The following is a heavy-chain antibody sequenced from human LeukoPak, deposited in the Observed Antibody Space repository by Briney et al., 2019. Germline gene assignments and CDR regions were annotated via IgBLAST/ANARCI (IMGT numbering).Heavy chain of an antibody. D-gene: IGHD6-13*01. CDR1: GFRFVDYG. V-gene: IGHV3-20*04. Sequence: GGSLRLSCATSGFRFVDYGLSWVRQAPGKGLEWLSAINWNGGITEYADSVKGRFTISRDNAKNSLYLRMDSLRAEDTAFYYCARDRMGTSYSVSHFDSWGQGTLVTVSS. CDR2: INWNGGIT. J-gene: IGHJ4*02. CDR3: ARDRMGTSYSVSHFDS.